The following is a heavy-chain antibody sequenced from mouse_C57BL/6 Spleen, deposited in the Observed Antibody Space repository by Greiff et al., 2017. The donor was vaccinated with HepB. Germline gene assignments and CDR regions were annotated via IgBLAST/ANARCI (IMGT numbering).Heavy chain of an antibody. CDR2: IDPSDSYT. D-gene: IGHD1-1*01. V-gene: IGHV1-69*01. CDR3: ANYDGSSRAWFAY. Sequence: QVQLQQPGAELVMPGASVKLSCKASGYTFTSYWMHWVKQRPGQGLEWIVEIDPSDSYTNYNQKFKGKSTLTVDKSSSTAYMQLSSLTSEDSAVYYCANYDGSSRAWFAYWGQGTLVTVSA. CDR1: GYTFTSYW. J-gene: IGHJ3*01.